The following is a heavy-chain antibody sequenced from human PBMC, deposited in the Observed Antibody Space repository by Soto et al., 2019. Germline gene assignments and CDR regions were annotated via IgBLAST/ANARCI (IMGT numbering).Heavy chain of an antibody. CDR1: GGSFSGYY. CDR2: INHSGST. V-gene: IGHV4-34*01. Sequence: SETLSLTCAAYGGSFSGYYLSWIRQPPGKGLEWIGEINHSGSTNYNPSLKSRVTISVDTSKNQFSLKLSSVTAADTAVYYCARRKRFTVLGVWGKGTTVTVSS. CDR3: ARRKRFTVLGV. D-gene: IGHD3-3*01. J-gene: IGHJ6*04.